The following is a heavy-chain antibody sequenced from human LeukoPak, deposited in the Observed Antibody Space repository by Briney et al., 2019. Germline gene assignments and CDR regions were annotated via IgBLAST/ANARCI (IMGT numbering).Heavy chain of an antibody. D-gene: IGHD3-9*01. CDR1: GFTFSSYA. V-gene: IGHV3-64D*06. CDR3: HVGLYDILTGYFTNWFDP. CDR2: ISSNGGST. J-gene: IGHJ5*02. Sequence: GGSLRLSCSASGFTFSSYAMHWVRQAPGKGLEYVSAISSNGGSTYYADSVKGGFTISRDNSKNTLYLQMSSLRAEDTAVYYCHVGLYDILTGYFTNWFDPWGQGTLVTVSS.